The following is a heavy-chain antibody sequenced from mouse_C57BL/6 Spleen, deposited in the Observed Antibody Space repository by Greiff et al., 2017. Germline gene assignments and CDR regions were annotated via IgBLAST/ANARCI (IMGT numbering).Heavy chain of an antibody. Sequence: QVQLQQPGAELVMPGASVKLSCKASGYTFTSYWMHWVKQRPGQGLEWIGEIDPSDSYTNYNQKFQGKSTLTVDKSSSTAYMQLSSLTSEDSAVYYFANIYDGYSPYAMDYWGQGTSVTVSS. V-gene: IGHV1-69*01. CDR2: IDPSDSYT. CDR1: GYTFTSYW. J-gene: IGHJ4*01. D-gene: IGHD2-3*01. CDR3: ANIYDGYSPYAMDY.